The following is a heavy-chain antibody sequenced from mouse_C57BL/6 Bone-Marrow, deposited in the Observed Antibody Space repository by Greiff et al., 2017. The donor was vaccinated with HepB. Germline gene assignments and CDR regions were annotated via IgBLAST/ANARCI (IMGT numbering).Heavy chain of an antibody. CDR3: ASPSIYYDGSSYGFDV. V-gene: IGHV1-9*01. Sequence: QVQLKQSGAELMKPGASVKLSCKATGYTFTGYWIEWVKQRPGHGLEWIGEILPGSGSTNYNEKFKGKATFTADTSSNTAYMQLSSLTTEDSAIYYCASPSIYYDGSSYGFDVWGTGTTVTVSS. J-gene: IGHJ1*03. CDR1: GYTFTGYW. D-gene: IGHD1-1*01. CDR2: ILPGSGST.